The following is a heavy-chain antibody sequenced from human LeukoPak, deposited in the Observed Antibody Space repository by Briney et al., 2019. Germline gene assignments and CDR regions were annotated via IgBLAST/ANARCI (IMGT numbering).Heavy chain of an antibody. Sequence: SETLSLTCTVSGGSISNYYWSWIRQPPGKGLEWIGYIYYSGSTNYNPSLKSRVTISVDTSKNQFSLKLSSVTAADTAVYYCAREGRSWYAFDYWGQGTLVTVSS. CDR2: IYYSGST. CDR3: AREGRSWYAFDY. CDR1: GGSISNYY. V-gene: IGHV4-59*01. J-gene: IGHJ4*02. D-gene: IGHD6-13*01.